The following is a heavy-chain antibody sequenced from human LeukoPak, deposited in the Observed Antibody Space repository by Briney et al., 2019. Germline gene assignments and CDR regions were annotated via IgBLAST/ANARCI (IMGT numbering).Heavy chain of an antibody. D-gene: IGHD5-18*01. CDR2: IYYSGST. CDR3: ARGYSYGFFDY. V-gene: IGHV4-59*01. CDR1: GGSISSYY. J-gene: IGHJ4*02. Sequence: SETLSLTYTVSGGSISSYYWSWIRQPPGKGLEWIGYIYYSGSTNYNPSLKSRVTISVDTSKNQFSLKLSSVTAADTAVYYCARGYSYGFFDYWGQGTLVTVSS.